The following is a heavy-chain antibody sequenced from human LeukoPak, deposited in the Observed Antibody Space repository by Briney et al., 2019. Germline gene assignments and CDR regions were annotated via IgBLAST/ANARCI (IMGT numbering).Heavy chain of an antibody. CDR3: ARFAYSGSYYYYYFMDV. CDR2: INHSGST. J-gene: IGHJ6*03. V-gene: IGHV4-34*01. CDR1: GGSFSGYY. D-gene: IGHD1-26*01. Sequence: SETLSLTCAVYGGSFSGYYWSWIRQPPGKGLEWIGEINHSGSTNYNPSLKSRVTISVDTSKNQFSLKLSSVTAADTAVYYCARFAYSGSYYYYYFMDVWGKGTTVTVSS.